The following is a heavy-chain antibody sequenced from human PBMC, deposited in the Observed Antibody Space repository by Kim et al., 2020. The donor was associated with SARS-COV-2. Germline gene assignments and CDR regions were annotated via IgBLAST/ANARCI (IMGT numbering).Heavy chain of an antibody. V-gene: IGHV1-24*01. CDR3: VSSGYYPYYFDY. Sequence: IYAQKFQGRVTMTEDTSTDTAYMELSSLRSEDTAVYYCVSSGYYPYYFDYWGQGTLVTVSS. D-gene: IGHD3-22*01. J-gene: IGHJ4*02.